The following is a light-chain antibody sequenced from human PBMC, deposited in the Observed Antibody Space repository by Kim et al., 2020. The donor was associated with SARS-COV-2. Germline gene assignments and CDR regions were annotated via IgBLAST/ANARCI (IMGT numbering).Light chain of an antibody. Sequence: GQSTYISCTDTSSDVDSYNYVSWYQQHPGKAPKLMIYDVSDRPSGVSNRFSGSKSGNTASLTISGLQAEDEADYYCSSYTSSSTLVFGGGTQLTVL. CDR1: SSDVDSYNY. CDR2: DVS. CDR3: SSYTSSSTLV. J-gene: IGLJ3*02. V-gene: IGLV2-14*03.